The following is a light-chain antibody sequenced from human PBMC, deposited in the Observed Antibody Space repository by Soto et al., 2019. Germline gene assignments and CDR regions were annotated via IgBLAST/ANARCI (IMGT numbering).Light chain of an antibody. V-gene: IGKV3-15*01. CDR3: QHYNTWSPAWP. Sequence: EIVVTMSAAALSVTPGERATLSCRATQSLSSNLAWYQQKPGQAPRLLIYGASTRATGIPARFSGSGSGTEFTLTISSLQSEDFAVYYCQHYNTWSPAWPFGQGTKVDI. J-gene: IGKJ1*01. CDR2: GAS. CDR1: QSLSSN.